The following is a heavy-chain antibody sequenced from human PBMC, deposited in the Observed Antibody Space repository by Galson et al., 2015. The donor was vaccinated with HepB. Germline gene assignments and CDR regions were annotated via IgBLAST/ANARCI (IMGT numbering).Heavy chain of an antibody. CDR1: GFTFDDYA. D-gene: IGHD6-19*01. J-gene: IGHJ4*02. CDR2: ISWNSGSI. V-gene: IGHV3-9*01. CDR3: AKDESSGPLDY. Sequence: SLRLSCAASGFTFDDYAMHWVRQAPGKGLEWVSGISWNSGSIGYADSVKGRFTISSDNAKNSLYLQMNSLRAVDTALYYCAKDESSGPLDYWGQGTLVTVSS.